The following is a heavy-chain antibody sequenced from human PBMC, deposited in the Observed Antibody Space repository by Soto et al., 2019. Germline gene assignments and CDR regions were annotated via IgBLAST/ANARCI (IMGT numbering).Heavy chain of an antibody. CDR1: GGSISSSSYY. D-gene: IGHD6-6*01. CDR2: IYYSGST. Sequence: QLQLQESAPGLVKPSETLSLTCTVSGGSISSSSYYWGWIRQPPGKGLEWIGSIYYSGSTYYNPSLKSRVTISVDTSKNKFALKLTAVTAADTAVYYCARHGKQLVLDAFDIWGQGTMVTVSS. CDR3: ARHGKQLVLDAFDI. J-gene: IGHJ3*02. V-gene: IGHV4-39*01.